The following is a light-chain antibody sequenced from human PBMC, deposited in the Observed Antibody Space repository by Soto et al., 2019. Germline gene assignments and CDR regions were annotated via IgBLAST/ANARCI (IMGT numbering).Light chain of an antibody. V-gene: IGLV4-60*03. CDR2: IEGSGSY. CDR3: ETWDSKTHV. CDR1: SGHSSYI. Sequence: QLVLTQSSSASASLGSSVNLTCTLYSGHSSYIIEWHQQQPGKAPRYLMKIEGSGSYSKGSGVPDRFSGSSSGADRYLTISNIHSEYETDYYCETWDSKTHVFGTGTKRTVL. J-gene: IGLJ1*01.